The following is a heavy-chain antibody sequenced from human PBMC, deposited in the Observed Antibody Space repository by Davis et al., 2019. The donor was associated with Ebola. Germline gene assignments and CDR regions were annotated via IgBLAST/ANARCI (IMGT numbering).Heavy chain of an antibody. CDR2: IYPGDSDT. D-gene: IGHD1-1*01. CDR3: AKSTGTTGPFDF. CDR1: GYSFTSYW. V-gene: IGHV5-51*01. J-gene: IGHJ4*02. Sequence: KVSCKGSGYSFTSYWIGWVRQMPGKGLEWMGIIYPGDSDTRYRPSFQGQVTISVDRSISTAFLQWDSLKASDTAMYYCAKSTGTTGPFDFWGQGTLITVSS.